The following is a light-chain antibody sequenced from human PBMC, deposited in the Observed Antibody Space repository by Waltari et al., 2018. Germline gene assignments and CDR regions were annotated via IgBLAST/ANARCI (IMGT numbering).Light chain of an antibody. CDR2: EGS. V-gene: IGLV2-14*01. CDR3: SSFTSSSDYV. J-gene: IGLJ1*01. CDR1: SSDVGGFNY. Sequence: QSALTQPASVSGSPGQSITISCTGTSSDVGGFNYVSWYQQYPGKAPKLMIFEGSNRPSGVSNLFSGSKSGNTASLTISGLQAEDEADYYCSSFTSSSDYVFGTGTKVTVL.